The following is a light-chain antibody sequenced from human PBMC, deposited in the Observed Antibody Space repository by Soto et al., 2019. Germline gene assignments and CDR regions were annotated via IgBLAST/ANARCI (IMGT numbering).Light chain of an antibody. J-gene: IGKJ2*01. CDR3: QQYGSSLPNT. CDR1: QSVSSSY. Sequence: EIVLTQSPGTLSLSPGERVTLSCRASQSVSSSYLAWYQQKPGQAPRLLIYGASSRATGIPDRFSGSGSGTDFTLTISRLEPEDFAVYYCQQYGSSLPNTFGQGTKLEIK. CDR2: GAS. V-gene: IGKV3-20*01.